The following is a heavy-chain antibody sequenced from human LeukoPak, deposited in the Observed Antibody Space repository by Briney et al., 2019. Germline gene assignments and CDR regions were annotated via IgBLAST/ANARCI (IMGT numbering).Heavy chain of an antibody. CDR2: IYYSGST. CDR1: GGSISSYY. J-gene: IGHJ3*02. CDR3: ARVRGGSYNWAFDI. D-gene: IGHD1-26*01. V-gene: IGHV4-59*12. Sequence: SETLSLTCTVSGGSISSYYWSWIRQPPGKGLGWIGYIYYSGSTNYNPSLKSRVTISVDTSKNQFSLKLSSVTAADTAVYYCARVRGGSYNWAFDIWGQGTMVTVSS.